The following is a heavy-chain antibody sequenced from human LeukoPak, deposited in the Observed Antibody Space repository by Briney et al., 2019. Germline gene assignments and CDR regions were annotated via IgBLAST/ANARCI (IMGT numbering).Heavy chain of an antibody. CDR2: IYYSGST. Sequence: SETLSLTCTVSGGSVSSYYWSWIQQPPGKGLEWIGYIYYSGSTNYNPSLKSRVTISVDTSKNQFSLKLSSVTAADTAVYYCARHSSSGWFPFDYWGQGTLVTVSS. CDR1: GGSVSSYY. J-gene: IGHJ4*02. CDR3: ARHSSSGWFPFDY. D-gene: IGHD6-19*01. V-gene: IGHV4-59*08.